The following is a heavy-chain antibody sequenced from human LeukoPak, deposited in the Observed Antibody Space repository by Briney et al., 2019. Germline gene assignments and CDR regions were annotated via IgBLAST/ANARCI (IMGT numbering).Heavy chain of an antibody. CDR3: ARGHLGSFDP. V-gene: IGHV3-30*09. Sequence: GGSLRPSCAASGFTFSSYAMHWVRQAPGKGLEWVAVISYDGSNKYYADSVKGRFAISRDNSKNTLYLQMNSLRAEDTAVYYCARGHLGSFDPWGQGTLVTVSS. J-gene: IGHJ5*02. CDR2: ISYDGSNK. D-gene: IGHD3-10*01. CDR1: GFTFSSYA.